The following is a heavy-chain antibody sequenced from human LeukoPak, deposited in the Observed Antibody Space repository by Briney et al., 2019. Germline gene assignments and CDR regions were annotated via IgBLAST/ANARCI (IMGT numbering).Heavy chain of an antibody. CDR2: ITHSGST. V-gene: IGHV4-34*01. Sequence: PSETLSLTCAVYGGSLSGYYWNWIRQPPGKGLEWIGDITHSGSTNYNPSLKSRVTISVDTSKNQFSLKLTSVTAADTAVYYCARGWAYCSSTSCSVFDYWGQGALVTVSS. J-gene: IGHJ4*02. CDR1: GGSLSGYY. CDR3: ARGWAYCSSTSCSVFDY. D-gene: IGHD2-2*01.